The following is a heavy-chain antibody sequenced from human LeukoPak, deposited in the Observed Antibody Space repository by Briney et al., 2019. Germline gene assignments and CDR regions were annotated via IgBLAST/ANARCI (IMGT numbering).Heavy chain of an antibody. CDR3: ATSPRPDWRYYYYYMDF. D-gene: IGHD1-14*01. CDR1: GFTFSSHA. CDR2: ISGSGSKT. Sequence: GGSLRLSCAASGFTFSSHAMSWVRQAPGKGLEWVSAISGSGSKTHYADSVKGRFTISRDHSKTTLYLQLNNLRAADTAVYYCATSPRPDWRYYYYYMDFWGKGTRVTVSS. J-gene: IGHJ6*03. V-gene: IGHV3-23*01.